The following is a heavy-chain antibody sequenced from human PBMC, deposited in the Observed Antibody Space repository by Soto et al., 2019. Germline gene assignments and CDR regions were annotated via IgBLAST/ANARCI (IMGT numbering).Heavy chain of an antibody. J-gene: IGHJ4*02. V-gene: IGHV1-18*01. CDR3: ARDLFPQYYYGSGSYSDY. D-gene: IGHD3-10*01. CDR2: ISAYNGNT. Sequence: ASVKVSCKASGYTFTSYGISWVRQAPGQGLEWMGWISAYNGNTNYAQKLQGRVTMTTDTSTSTAYMELRSLRSDDTAVYYCARDLFPQYYYGSGSYSDYWGQGTLVTVSS. CDR1: GYTFTSYG.